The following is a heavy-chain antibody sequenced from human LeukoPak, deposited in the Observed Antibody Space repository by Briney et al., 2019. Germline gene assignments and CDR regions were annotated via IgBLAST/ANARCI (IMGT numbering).Heavy chain of an antibody. J-gene: IGHJ5*02. CDR3: ARNYYDSSGYNWFDP. D-gene: IGHD3-22*01. CDR2: INPNSGGT. Sequence: ASVKVSCKASGYTFTGYYIHWVRQAPGQGLEWMGWINPNSGGTNYAQKFQGRVTMTRDMSTSTVYMELSSLRSEDTAVYYCARNYYDSSGYNWFDPWGQGTLVTVSS. V-gene: IGHV1-2*02. CDR1: GYTFTGYY.